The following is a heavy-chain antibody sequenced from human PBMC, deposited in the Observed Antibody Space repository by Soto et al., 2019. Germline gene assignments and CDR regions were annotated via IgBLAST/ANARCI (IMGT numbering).Heavy chain of an antibody. Sequence: QLQLQESGPGLVKPSETLSLTCTVSGGSISSSSYYWGWIRQPPGKGLEWIGSIYYSGSTYYNPSLKSRVTISVDTSKNQFSLKLSSVTAADTAVYYCAKTGRKVPAAPGGSRFDPWGQGTLVTVSS. CDR3: AKTGRKVPAAPGGSRFDP. CDR2: IYYSGST. D-gene: IGHD2-2*01. J-gene: IGHJ5*02. CDR1: GGSISSSSYY. V-gene: IGHV4-39*01.